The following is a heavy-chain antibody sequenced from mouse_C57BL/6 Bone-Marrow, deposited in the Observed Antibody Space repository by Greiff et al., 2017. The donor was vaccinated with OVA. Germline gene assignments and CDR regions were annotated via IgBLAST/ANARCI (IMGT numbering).Heavy chain of an antibody. D-gene: IGHD2-1*01. CDR2: ISGGGGNT. CDR3: ATLYYGNGFDY. Sequence: EVQLVESGGGLVKPGGSLKLSCAASGFTFSSYTMSWVRQTPEKRLEWVATISGGGGNTYYPDSVKGRFTVSRDNAKNTLYLQMSSLRSEDTALYYCATLYYGNGFDYWGQGTTLTVSS. CDR1: GFTFSSYT. J-gene: IGHJ2*01. V-gene: IGHV5-9*01.